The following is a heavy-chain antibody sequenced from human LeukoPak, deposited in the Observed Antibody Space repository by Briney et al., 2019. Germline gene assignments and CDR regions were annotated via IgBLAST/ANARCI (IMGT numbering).Heavy chain of an antibody. D-gene: IGHD3-22*01. J-gene: IGHJ4*02. CDR3: ARDYYDSSGYYYDY. V-gene: IGHV1-46*01. Sequence: ASVKVSCKASGGTFSSYAISWVRQAPGQGLEWMGIINRSGGSTSYAQKFQGRVTMTRDTSTSTVYMELSSLRYEDTAVYYCARDYYDSSGYYYDYWGQGTLVTVSS. CDR2: INRSGGST. CDR1: GGTFSSYA.